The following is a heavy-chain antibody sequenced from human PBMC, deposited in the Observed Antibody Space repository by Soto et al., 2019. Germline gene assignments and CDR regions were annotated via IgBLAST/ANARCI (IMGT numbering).Heavy chain of an antibody. CDR3: AKDAWSGTTYYYGMDV. CDR2: ISGSGGST. V-gene: IGHV3-23*04. Sequence: VQLVESGGGVVQPGRSLRLSCAASGFTFSSYAMHWVRQAPGKGLEWVSVISGSGGSTYYADSVKGRFTISRDNSKNTLYLQMNSLRAEDTAVYYCAKDAWSGTTYYYGMDVWGQGTTVTVSS. J-gene: IGHJ6*02. CDR1: GFTFSSYA. D-gene: IGHD1-7*01.